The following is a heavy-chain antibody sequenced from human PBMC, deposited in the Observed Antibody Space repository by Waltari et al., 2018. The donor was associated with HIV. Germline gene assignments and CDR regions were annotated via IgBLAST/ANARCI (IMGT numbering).Heavy chain of an antibody. CDR3: AREYNPVTTTSYYFDY. V-gene: IGHV3-66*01. CDR1: GFPVRTNY. D-gene: IGHD4-17*01. CDR2: ITDGGTT. Sequence: EVQLVESGGGSVQPGGSLRLPCAASGFPVRTNYMSWVRRAPGKGLEWVSLITDGGTTYYADSVKGRFTISRDTSKNTVHLQMISLRAEDTAVYFCAREYNPVTTTSYYFDYWGQGTLVTVSS. J-gene: IGHJ4*02.